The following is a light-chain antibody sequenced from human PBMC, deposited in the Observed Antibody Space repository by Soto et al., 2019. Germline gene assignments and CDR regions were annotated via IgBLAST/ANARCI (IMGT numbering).Light chain of an antibody. CDR2: GAS. CDR3: QQYHNWPRT. J-gene: IGKJ1*01. Sequence: EIMMTQSPATLSVSPGERATLSCRASQSVNSNLAWYQQQPGQAPRLLIYGASTRATGIPARFSGSGSGTEFTLTISSLQSEDFAVYYCQQYHNWPRTFGQGTKVEIK. CDR1: QSVNSN. V-gene: IGKV3-15*01.